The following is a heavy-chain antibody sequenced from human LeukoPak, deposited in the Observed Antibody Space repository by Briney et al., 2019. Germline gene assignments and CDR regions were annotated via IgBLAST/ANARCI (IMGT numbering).Heavy chain of an antibody. CDR3: ARDKHYGGNHLDY. CDR1: GFTFSSYA. CDR2: ISYDGSNK. J-gene: IGHJ4*02. D-gene: IGHD4-23*01. V-gene: IGHV3-30*04. Sequence: GRSLRLSCAASGFTFSSYAMHWVRQAPGKGLEWVAVISYDGSNKYYADSVKGRFTISRDNSKNTLYLQMDSLRAEDTAVYYCARDKHYGGNHLDYWGQGTLVTVSS.